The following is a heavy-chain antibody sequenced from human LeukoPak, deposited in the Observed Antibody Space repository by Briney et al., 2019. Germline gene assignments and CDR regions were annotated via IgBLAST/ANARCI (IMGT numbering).Heavy chain of an antibody. V-gene: IGHV3-9*01. CDR1: GFTFDDYG. CDR2: ISWNSDSV. J-gene: IGHJ4*02. Sequence: GGSLRLSCAASGFTFDDYGMHWVRQAPGKGLEWVSGISWNSDSVGYADSVKGRFTISRDNAKNSLYLQMNSLRAEDTAIYYCVRDPHALDYWGQGTLVTVSS. D-gene: IGHD2-2*01. CDR3: VRDPHALDY.